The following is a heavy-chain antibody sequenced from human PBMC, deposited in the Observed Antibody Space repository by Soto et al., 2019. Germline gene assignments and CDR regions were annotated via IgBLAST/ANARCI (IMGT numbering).Heavy chain of an antibody. Sequence: PGGSLRLSCAASGFTFNNYGMHWVRQAPGKGLEWVVVISFDGRNSYYLDSVKGRFTISRDNSKNTLYLDITSLRPEDTAIYYCVKQTGSGSYYNAGSGGHFDSWGQGILVTVSS. V-gene: IGHV3-30*18. J-gene: IGHJ4*02. CDR2: ISFDGRNS. CDR3: VKQTGSGSYYNAGSGGHFDS. D-gene: IGHD3-10*01. CDR1: GFTFNNYG.